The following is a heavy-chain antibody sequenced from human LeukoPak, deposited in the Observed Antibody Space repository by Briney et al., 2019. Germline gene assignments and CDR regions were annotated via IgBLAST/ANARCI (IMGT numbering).Heavy chain of an antibody. J-gene: IGHJ6*03. D-gene: IGHD3-3*01. Sequence: GGSLRLSCVASGFTLSTYSMHWVRQAPGKGLEWVSSTDSTGASIYYADSVKGRFTISRDNAKNSLYLQMNSLRAEDTAVYYCVRGSLASGVVVYYYYYLDVWGKGTTVTVSS. CDR2: TDSTGASI. V-gene: IGHV3-21*01. CDR3: VRGSLASGVVVYYYYYLDV. CDR1: GFTLSTYS.